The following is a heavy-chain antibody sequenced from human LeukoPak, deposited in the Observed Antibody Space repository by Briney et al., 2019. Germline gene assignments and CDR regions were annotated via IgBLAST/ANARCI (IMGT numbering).Heavy chain of an antibody. D-gene: IGHD4-17*01. CDR2: ISAYNGNT. CDR1: GYTFTSYG. Sequence: ASVKVSCKASGYTFTSYGISWVRQAPGKGIEWMGWISAYNGNTNYAQKLQGRVTITTDTSKSRDYMEMRRLRSDDTAVYYCARGGLRDYGELFDYWGQGTLVTVSS. CDR3: ARGGLRDYGELFDY. J-gene: IGHJ4*02. V-gene: IGHV1-18*01.